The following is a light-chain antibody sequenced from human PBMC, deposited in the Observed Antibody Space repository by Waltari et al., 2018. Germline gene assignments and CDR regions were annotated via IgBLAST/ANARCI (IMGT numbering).Light chain of an antibody. J-gene: IGKJ1*01. CDR3: QQYHNWPRGM. V-gene: IGKV3-15*01. CDR1: QSIGSH. CDR2: GAS. Sequence: EIVLTQSPGTLSLSPGERATLSCRASQSIGSHLAWYQQKPGQPPRLLIYGASTRASGIPARFSGSGSETDFTLTISSLQSEDSALYYCQQYHNWPRGMFGQGTKVEFK.